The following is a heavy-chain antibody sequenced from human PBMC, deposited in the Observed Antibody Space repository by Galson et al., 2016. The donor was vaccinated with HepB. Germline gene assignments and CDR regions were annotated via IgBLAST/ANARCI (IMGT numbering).Heavy chain of an antibody. CDR3: ARGGLGYCTGGSCTPFDP. CDR2: IGTAGDT. D-gene: IGHD2-15*01. Sequence: SLRLSCAASGFPFSSYDMHWVRQSTGKGLEWVSGIGTAGDTFYAGSVKGRFNISRENAENSLYLQMNSLRVGDTAVYYCARGGLGYCTGGSCTPFDPWGQGTLVTVSS. J-gene: IGHJ5*02. CDR1: GFPFSSYD. V-gene: IGHV3-13*01.